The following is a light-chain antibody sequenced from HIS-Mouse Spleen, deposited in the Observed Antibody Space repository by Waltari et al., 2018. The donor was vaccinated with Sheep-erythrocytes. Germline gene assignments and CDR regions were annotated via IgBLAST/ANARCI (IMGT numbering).Light chain of an antibody. Sequence: QSALTQPASVSGSPGQSITISCTGTSSDVGSYNLVSWYQQPPGKAPNLMIYEGSKRPSGVSNRFSGSQSGNTASLTISGLQAEDEADYYCCSYAGSSTPWVFGGGTKLTVL. CDR1: SSDVGSYNL. CDR2: EGS. CDR3: CSYAGSSTPWV. V-gene: IGLV2-23*01. J-gene: IGLJ3*02.